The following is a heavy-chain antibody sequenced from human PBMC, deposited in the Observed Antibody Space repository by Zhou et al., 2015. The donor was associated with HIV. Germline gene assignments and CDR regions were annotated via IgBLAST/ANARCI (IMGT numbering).Heavy chain of an antibody. J-gene: IGHJ4*02. CDR1: GYMFTTHD. Sequence: QLVQSGPEVKKPGASVKVSCKTSGYMFTTHDINWVRQATGQGLEWMGWMNPNSGKTVYAQNFQGRVTMTRDISIDIAYMELSSLRSEDTAVYFCARGYYYGSGSYFPFDYWGQGTLVTVSS. CDR3: ARGYYYGSGSYFPFDY. V-gene: IGHV1-8*01. D-gene: IGHD3-10*01. CDR2: MNPNSGKT.